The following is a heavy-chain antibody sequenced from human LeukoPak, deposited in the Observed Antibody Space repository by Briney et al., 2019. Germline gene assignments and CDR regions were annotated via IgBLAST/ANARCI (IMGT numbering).Heavy chain of an antibody. CDR3: ARASGNSVSDFDY. D-gene: IGHD4-23*01. CDR2: ISSSSSYI. J-gene: IGHJ4*02. V-gene: IGHV3-21*01. CDR1: GFTFSSYS. Sequence: GGSLRLSYAASGFTFSSYSMNWVRQAPGKGLEWVSSISSSSSYIYYADSVKGRFTISRDNAKNSLYLQMNSLRAEDTAVYYCARASGNSVSDFDYWGQGTLVTVSS.